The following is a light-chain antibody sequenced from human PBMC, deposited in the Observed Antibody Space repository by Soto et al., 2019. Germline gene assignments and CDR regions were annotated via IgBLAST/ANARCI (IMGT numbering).Light chain of an antibody. Sequence: QSALTQPASVSGSLGQSITISCTGTSSDVAAYNYVSWYQQHPGKAPKLMIYDVNNRPSGVSSRFSGSKSGNTASLTISGVQAEDEADYYCSSYTVSNTDDFGTGTKVTVL. CDR1: SSDVAAYNY. CDR3: SSYTVSNTDD. J-gene: IGLJ1*01. CDR2: DVN. V-gene: IGLV2-14*03.